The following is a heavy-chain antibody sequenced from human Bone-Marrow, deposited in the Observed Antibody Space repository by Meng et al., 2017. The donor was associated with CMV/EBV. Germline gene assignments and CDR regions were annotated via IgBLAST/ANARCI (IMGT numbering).Heavy chain of an antibody. Sequence: GGSLRLSCAASGFTFSSYGMHWVRQAPGKGLEWVGFIRSKAYGGTTEYAASVKGRFTISRDDSKSIAYLQMNSLKTEDTAVYYCTSGDGYNYWGQGTLVTVSS. CDR3: TSGDGYNY. J-gene: IGHJ4*02. D-gene: IGHD5-24*01. V-gene: IGHV3-49*04. CDR1: GFTFSSYG. CDR2: IRSKAYGGTT.